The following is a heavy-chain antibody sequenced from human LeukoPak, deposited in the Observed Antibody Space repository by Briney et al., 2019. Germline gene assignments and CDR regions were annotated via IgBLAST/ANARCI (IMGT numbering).Heavy chain of an antibody. D-gene: IGHD3-22*01. Sequence: PSETLSLTCAVYGGSFSGYYWSWIRQPPGKGLEWIGEINHSGSTNYNPSLKSRVTISVDTSKNQFSLKLSSVTAADTAVYYCARDQWAGGYDYWGQGTLVTVSS. CDR3: ARDQWAGGYDY. CDR2: INHSGST. V-gene: IGHV4-34*01. J-gene: IGHJ4*02. CDR1: GGSFSGYY.